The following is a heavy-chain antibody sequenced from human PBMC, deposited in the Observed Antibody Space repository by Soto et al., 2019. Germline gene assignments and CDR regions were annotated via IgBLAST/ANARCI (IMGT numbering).Heavy chain of an antibody. CDR3: ARVLFSNLKLYYYYGMDV. CDR2: IYYSGST. D-gene: IGHD4-4*01. J-gene: IGHJ6*01. CDR1: GGSISIGGYY. Sequence: SETLSVTCTISGGSISIGGYYWSWIRQPPGKGLEWIGYIYYSGSTYYNPSLKSRVTISVDTSKNQFSLKLSSVTAADTAVYYCARVLFSNLKLYYYYGMDVWGQGTTVTVSS. V-gene: IGHV4-30-4*01.